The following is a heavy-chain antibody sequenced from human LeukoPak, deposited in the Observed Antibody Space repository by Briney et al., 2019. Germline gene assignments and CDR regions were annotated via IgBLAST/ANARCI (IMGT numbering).Heavy chain of an antibody. J-gene: IGHJ4*02. V-gene: IGHV1-46*01. CDR1: GYSFTSYW. CDR3: AREPNKQYYFDY. D-gene: IGHD1/OR15-1a*01. CDR2: INPSGGST. Sequence: GESLKISCKGSGYSFTSYWIGWVRQAPGQGLEWMGIINPSGGSTSYAQKFQGRVTMTRDTSTSTVYMELSSLRSEDTAVYYCAREPNKQYYFDYWGQGILVTVSS.